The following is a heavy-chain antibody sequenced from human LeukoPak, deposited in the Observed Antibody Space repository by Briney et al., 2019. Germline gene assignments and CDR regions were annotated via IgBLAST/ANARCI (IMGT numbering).Heavy chain of an antibody. CDR3: ARQKQSHGNFDC. D-gene: IGHD1-26*01. J-gene: IGHJ4*02. V-gene: IGHV3-13*01. CDR1: EFTFSSYW. CDR2: LGIAGDT. Sequence: GGSLRLSCEASEFTFSSYWMHWVRQPIGKGLEWVSALGIAGDTFYPGSVKGRFTISRENAKNSLYLQVNSLRAEDTAMYYCARQKQSHGNFDCWGQGTLVTVSS.